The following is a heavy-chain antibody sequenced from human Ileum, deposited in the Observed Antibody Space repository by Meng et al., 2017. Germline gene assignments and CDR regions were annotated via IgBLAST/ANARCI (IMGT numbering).Heavy chain of an antibody. CDR2: INAANGNT. Sequence: QVQLVQSGAEVKKPGASVKVSCKASGYTFTSYTMHWVRQAPGQRLEWMGWINAANGNTKYSQKFQGRVTITGDTSASTASMELNSLRSEDTAIYFCAREINRGSSWFDYWCQGTLVTVSS. V-gene: IGHV1-3*01. D-gene: IGHD6-13*01. J-gene: IGHJ4*02. CDR3: AREINRGSSWFDY. CDR1: GYTFTSYT.